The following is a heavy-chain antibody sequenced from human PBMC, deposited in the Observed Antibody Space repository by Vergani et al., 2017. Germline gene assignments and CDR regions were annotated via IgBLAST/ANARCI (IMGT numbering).Heavy chain of an antibody. CDR3: AKSGSLQHFGAHYFDS. V-gene: IGHV3-23*01. D-gene: IGHD5-24*01. Sequence: EVQLLESGGRLVQPGGSLRLSCVASGFAFSRYAMSWVRQAPGKGLEWVSGLTASGSGISYADSVRGRFTISRDNSKNTLFLQMDSLRAEDTAVYYCAKSGSLQHFGAHYFDSWGQGILVTVSS. CDR2: LTASGSGI. J-gene: IGHJ4*02. CDR1: GFAFSRYA.